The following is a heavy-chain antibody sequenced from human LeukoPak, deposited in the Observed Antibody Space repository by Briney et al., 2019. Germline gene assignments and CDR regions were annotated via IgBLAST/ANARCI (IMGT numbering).Heavy chain of an antibody. CDR3: AKGRQNDYPNWFDP. CDR1: GFTFNTYA. J-gene: IGHJ5*02. Sequence: QPGGSLRLSCAASGFTFNTYAMSWVRQAPGKGLEWVSAISGSGGSTYYADSVKGRFTISRDNSKNTLYLQMNSLRAEDTAVYYCAKGRQNDYPNWFDPWGQGTLVTVSS. D-gene: IGHD4-11*01. CDR2: ISGSGGST. V-gene: IGHV3-23*01.